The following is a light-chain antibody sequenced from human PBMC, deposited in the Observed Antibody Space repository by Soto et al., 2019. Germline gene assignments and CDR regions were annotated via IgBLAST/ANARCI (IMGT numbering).Light chain of an antibody. CDR1: RSVTSSY. CDR2: GAS. Sequence: EIVLTQSPGTLSLSPGERAPLSGGASRSVTSSYLAWYQQKPGQAPRQLIYGASSRATGIPDRFSGSGSGTDFTLTITRLEPEDFAVYYCQHYRTSFGGGTRVEIK. CDR3: QHYRTS. J-gene: IGKJ4*01. V-gene: IGKV3-20*01.